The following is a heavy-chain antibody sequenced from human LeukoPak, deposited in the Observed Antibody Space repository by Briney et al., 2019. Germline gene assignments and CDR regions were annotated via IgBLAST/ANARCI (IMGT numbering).Heavy chain of an antibody. D-gene: IGHD6-6*01. V-gene: IGHV4-34*01. CDR1: GGSFSGYY. Sequence: SETLSLTCAVYGGSFSGYYWSWIRQPPGKGLEWIGEINHGGSTNYNPSLKSRVTISVDTSKNQFSLKLSSVTAADTAVYYCARRSIAARWGYYYYYMDVWGKGTTVTVSS. CDR3: ARRSIAARWGYYYYYMDV. CDR2: INHGGST. J-gene: IGHJ6*03.